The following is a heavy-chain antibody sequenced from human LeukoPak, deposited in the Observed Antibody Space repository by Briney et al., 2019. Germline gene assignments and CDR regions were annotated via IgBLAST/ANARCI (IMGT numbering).Heavy chain of an antibody. CDR2: IYYSGST. J-gene: IGHJ4*02. CDR3: ARSLAYGDSDY. V-gene: IGHV4-59*01. Sequence: SETLSLTCTVYGGSISSYYLSWIRQPPGKGLQWIGYIYYSGSTNYNPSLKSRVTISVDTSKNQFSLRLTSVTAADTAVYYCARSLAYGDSDYWGQGTLVTVSS. D-gene: IGHD4-17*01. CDR1: GGSISSYY.